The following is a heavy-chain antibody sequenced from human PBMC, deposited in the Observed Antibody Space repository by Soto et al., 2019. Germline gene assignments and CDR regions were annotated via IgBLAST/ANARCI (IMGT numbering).Heavy chain of an antibody. CDR3: ARTGGDYEY. CDR1: GGSISSSSYY. J-gene: IGHJ4*02. V-gene: IGHV4-39*01. CDR2: IYYSGST. Sequence: SETLSLTCTVSGGSISSSSYYWGWIRQPPGKGLEWIGSIYYSGSTYYNLSLKSRVTISVDTSKNQFSLKLSSVTAADTAVDYCARTGGDYEYWGQGTLVTVSS. D-gene: IGHD4-17*01.